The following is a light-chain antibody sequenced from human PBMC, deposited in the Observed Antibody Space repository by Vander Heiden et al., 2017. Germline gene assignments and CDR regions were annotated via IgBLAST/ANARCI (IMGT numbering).Light chain of an antibody. Sequence: QSVLTQPPSVSGAPGQRVTISCTGSSSNIGAGYDVHWYQQLPGTAPKLLIYGNSNRPSGVPDRFSGSKSGTSASLAITGLQAEDEADYYCQSYDSSLSGYVVLGGGTNL. CDR2: GNS. CDR1: SSNIGAGYD. CDR3: QSYDSSLSGYVV. J-gene: IGLJ2*01. V-gene: IGLV1-40*01.